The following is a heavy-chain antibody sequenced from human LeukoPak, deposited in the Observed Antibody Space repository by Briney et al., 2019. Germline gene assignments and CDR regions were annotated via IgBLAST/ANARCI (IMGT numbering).Heavy chain of an antibody. CDR1: GFTFSSYA. J-gene: IGHJ4*02. CDR3: ARDFYCGGDCYQMPYYFDY. Sequence: GGSLRLSCAASGFTFSSYAMHWVRQAPGKGLEWVAVISYDGSNKYYADSVKGRFTISRDNSKNTLYLQMNSLRAEDTAVYYCARDFYCGGDCYQMPYYFDYCGQGTLVTVSS. D-gene: IGHD2-21*02. V-gene: IGHV3-30*04. CDR2: ISYDGSNK.